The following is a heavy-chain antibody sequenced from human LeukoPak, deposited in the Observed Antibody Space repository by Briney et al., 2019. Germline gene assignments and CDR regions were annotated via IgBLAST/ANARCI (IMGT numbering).Heavy chain of an antibody. CDR1: GGSFSGYD. Sequence: PSETLSLTCALYGGSFSGYDWSWIRQPPGKGLEWIGEINHSGSTNYNPSLKSRVTISVDTSKNQFSLKLSSVTAADTAVYYCARLTTVTRFTYYYYYYMDVWGKGTTVTVSS. D-gene: IGHD4-17*01. J-gene: IGHJ6*03. V-gene: IGHV4-34*01. CDR2: INHSGST. CDR3: ARLTTVTRFTYYYYYYMDV.